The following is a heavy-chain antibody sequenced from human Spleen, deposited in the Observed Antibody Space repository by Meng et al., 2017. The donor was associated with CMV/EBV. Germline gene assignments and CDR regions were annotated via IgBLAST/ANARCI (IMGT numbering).Heavy chain of an antibody. CDR2: IIPMFRKT. Sequence: SCKASGGIFRNFAIGWVRQAPGQGLEWMGGIIPMFRKTNYPQKFQDRVTITTDESTSTAYMDLSSLRSEDAAIYYCVRSGGISSSPVWGQGTLVTVSS. D-gene: IGHD6-6*01. J-gene: IGHJ4*02. V-gene: IGHV1-69*05. CDR1: GGIFRNFA. CDR3: VRSGGISSSPV.